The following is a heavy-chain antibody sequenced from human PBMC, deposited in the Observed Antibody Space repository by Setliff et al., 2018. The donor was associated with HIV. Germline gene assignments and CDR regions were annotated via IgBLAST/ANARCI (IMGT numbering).Heavy chain of an antibody. Sequence: KPSETLSLTCTVSDGSISSGIYYWIWIRQPAGKGLEWIGHVYTTGGTNYNPSLESRLTISVDTSRNQFSLRLSSVTAADTAVYYCARAPTGVTNAFDIWGQGTMVTVSS. J-gene: IGHJ3*02. CDR3: ARAPTGVTNAFDI. V-gene: IGHV4-61*09. CDR2: VYTTGGT. D-gene: IGHD2-8*02. CDR1: DGSISSGIYY.